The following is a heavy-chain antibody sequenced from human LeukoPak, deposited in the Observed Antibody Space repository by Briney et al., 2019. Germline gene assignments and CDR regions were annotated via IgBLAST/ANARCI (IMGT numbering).Heavy chain of an antibody. J-gene: IGHJ4*02. CDR1: GLTVSSNY. CDR3: ATISDLLFYFHS. V-gene: IGHV3-66*01. Sequence: GGSLRLSCAASGLTVSSNYMSWVRQAPGKGLEWVSLLYTGGNTYYADSVKGRFTLSRDTSKNTVYLQMNSLRVEDTAMYYCATISDLLFYFHSWGQGTLVTVSS. CDR2: LYTGGNT.